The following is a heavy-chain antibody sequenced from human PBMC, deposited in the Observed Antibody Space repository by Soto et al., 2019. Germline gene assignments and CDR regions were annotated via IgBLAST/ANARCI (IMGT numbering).Heavy chain of an antibody. J-gene: IGHJ4*02. CDR2: ITSSANT. Sequence: EVQLLESGGGLVQPGGSLRLSCAASGFTFSSYAMTWVRQAPGKGLEWVSSITSSANTYYADSVKGRFTISRDNSKNTLYLQMNSLRADDTAVYSCARYTSTWGIHWGQGTLVTVAS. D-gene: IGHD6-13*01. CDR3: ARYTSTWGIH. V-gene: IGHV3-23*01. CDR1: GFTFSSYA.